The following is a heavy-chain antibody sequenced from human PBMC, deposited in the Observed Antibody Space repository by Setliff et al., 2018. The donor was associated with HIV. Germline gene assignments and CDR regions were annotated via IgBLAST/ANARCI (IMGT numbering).Heavy chain of an antibody. Sequence: PGGSLRLSCAASGFTFDDYAMHWVRQAPGKGLEWVSGINTDGRTITYADSVKGRFTISRDNAKNTLYLHMNSLRAEDTAVYYCARDRSDDVGSFHHWGQGTLVTVSS. CDR1: GFTFDDYA. CDR3: ARDRSDDVGSFHH. D-gene: IGHD6-19*01. J-gene: IGHJ4*02. V-gene: IGHV3-74*03. CDR2: INTDGRTI.